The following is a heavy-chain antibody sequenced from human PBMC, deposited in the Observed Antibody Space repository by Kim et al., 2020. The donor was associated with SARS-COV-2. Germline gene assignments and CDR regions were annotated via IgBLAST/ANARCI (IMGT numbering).Heavy chain of an antibody. CDR3: ARCPLSMTMVRGMITTTFIYYHNMDG. V-gene: IGHV3-48*02. D-gene: IGHD3-10*01. CDR1: GFNFNTYS. J-gene: IGHJ6*01. Sequence: GGSLRLSCAASGFNFNTYSMNWVRQAPGKGLEWVSYISSSSTTMYYADSVRGRFTISRDNAKNSLFLQMNSLRDEDTAVYYCARCPLSMTMVRGMITTTFIYYHNMDGWGQGTTVPGSS. CDR2: ISSSSTTM.